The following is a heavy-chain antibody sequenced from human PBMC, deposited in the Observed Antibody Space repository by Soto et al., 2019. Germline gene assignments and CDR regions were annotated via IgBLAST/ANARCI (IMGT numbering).Heavy chain of an antibody. Sequence: QVQLLESGGGVVQPGRSLRLSCAASGFTFSSYGMHWVRQAPGKGLEWVAVISYDGSNKYYADSVKGRFTISRDNSKNTLYLQMNSLRAEDTAVYYCANGQRTLGISSSSLYRMDVWGKGTTVTVSS. CDR1: GFTFSSYG. J-gene: IGHJ6*04. CDR3: ANGQRTLGISSSSLYRMDV. CDR2: ISYDGSNK. V-gene: IGHV3-30*18. D-gene: IGHD6-6*01.